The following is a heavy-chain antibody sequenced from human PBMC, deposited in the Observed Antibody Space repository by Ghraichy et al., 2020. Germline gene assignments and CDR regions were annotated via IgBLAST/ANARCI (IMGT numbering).Heavy chain of an antibody. Sequence: SETLSLTCTVSGGSVRSAPYYWSWTRQSPERGLEYIGNIHYSGTTNYNPSLKSRVTISVDTSKNQVSLKLSSVTTADTALYYCARDQGYSSGYYLDSWGQGTLVTVS. J-gene: IGHJ4*02. D-gene: IGHD6-19*01. CDR2: IHYSGTT. V-gene: IGHV4-61*01. CDR1: GGSVRSAPYY. CDR3: ARDQGYSSGYYLDS.